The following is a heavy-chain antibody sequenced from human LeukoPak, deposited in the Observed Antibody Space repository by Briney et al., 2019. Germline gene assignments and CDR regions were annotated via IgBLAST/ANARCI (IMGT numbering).Heavy chain of an antibody. CDR1: GGSISSYY. D-gene: IGHD6-13*01. V-gene: IGHV4-59*01. CDR2: IYYSGST. Sequence: SETLSLTCTVSGGSISSYYWSWIRQPPGKGQEWIGYIYYSGSTNYNPSLKSRVTISVDTSKNQFSLKLSSVTAADTAVYYCARGGSLRPPIYFDYWGQGTLVTVSS. J-gene: IGHJ4*02. CDR3: ARGGSLRPPIYFDY.